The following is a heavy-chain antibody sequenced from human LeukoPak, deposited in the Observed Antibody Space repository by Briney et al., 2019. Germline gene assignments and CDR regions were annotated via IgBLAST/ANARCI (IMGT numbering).Heavy chain of an antibody. J-gene: IGHJ3*02. V-gene: IGHV3-23*01. CDR2: ISGSGGST. D-gene: IGHD3-16*01. CDR3: ARAVATFGRYRYAFDI. Sequence: GGSLRLSCAASGFTFSSYAMSWVRQAPGKGLEWVSAISGSGGSTYYADSVKGRFTISRDNSKNTLYLQMNSLRAEDTAVYYCARAVATFGRYRYAFDIWGQGTMVTVSS. CDR1: GFTFSSYA.